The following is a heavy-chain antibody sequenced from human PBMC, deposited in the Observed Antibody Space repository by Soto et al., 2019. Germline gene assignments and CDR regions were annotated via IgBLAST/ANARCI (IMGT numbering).Heavy chain of an antibody. CDR3: VVEVEGTCRY. V-gene: IGHV3-72*01. D-gene: IGHD2-15*01. CDR2: RKYKANSYTT. CDR1: GFTFSDHS. J-gene: IGHJ4*02. Sequence: EVQLVESGGGLVEPGGSLRLSYAASGFTFSDHSIDWVRQAPGQGMEWDGRRKYKANSYTTEYDASVKGRCTISRDDSKSFLCLHMKSMATVATAVSHCVVEVEGTCRYWGQGTLVTVST.